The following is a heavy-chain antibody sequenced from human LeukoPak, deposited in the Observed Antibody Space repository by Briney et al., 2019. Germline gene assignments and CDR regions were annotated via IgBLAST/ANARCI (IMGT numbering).Heavy chain of an antibody. CDR1: GASITGSSYY. CDR2: IFYGGST. CDR3: ARDEVGAIDY. J-gene: IGHJ4*02. D-gene: IGHD1-26*01. V-gene: IGHV4-39*07. Sequence: SETLSLTCTVSGASITGSSYYWGWIRQPPGKGLEWIGSIFYGGSTYYNPSLKSRVTISEDTSKNQFSLKLSSVTAADTAMYYCARDEVGAIDYWGQGTLVTVSS.